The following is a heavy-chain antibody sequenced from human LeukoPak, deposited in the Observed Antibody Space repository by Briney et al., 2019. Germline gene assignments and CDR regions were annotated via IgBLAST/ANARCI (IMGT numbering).Heavy chain of an antibody. CDR1: GGSISSSSHY. J-gene: IGHJ4*02. V-gene: IGHV4-39*07. CDR3: ARGPGYYGSGSNPSVY. CDR2: MYYRGST. Sequence: PSETLSLTCTVSGGSISSSSHYWGWIRQPPGKGLEWIGSMYYRGSTYHNPSLKSRVTISLDTSKNQFSLRLSSVTAADTAVYYCARGPGYYGSGSNPSVYWGQGTLVTVSS. D-gene: IGHD3-10*01.